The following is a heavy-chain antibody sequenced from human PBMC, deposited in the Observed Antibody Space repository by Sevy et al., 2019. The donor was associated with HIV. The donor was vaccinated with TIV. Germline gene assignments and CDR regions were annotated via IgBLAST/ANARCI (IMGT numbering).Heavy chain of an antibody. V-gene: IGHV3-30*03. Sequence: GGSLRLSCVVSGIIFTSSGMHWVRQAPGKGLEWVAVISYHGRDKFYADSVKGRFTISRDNSKNILYLQMNGLRIDDTAVYYCARVPPYSYGFGVDYWGQGTLVTVSS. J-gene: IGHJ4*02. CDR3: ARVPPYSYGFGVDY. CDR2: ISYHGRDK. D-gene: IGHD5-18*01. CDR1: GIIFTSSG.